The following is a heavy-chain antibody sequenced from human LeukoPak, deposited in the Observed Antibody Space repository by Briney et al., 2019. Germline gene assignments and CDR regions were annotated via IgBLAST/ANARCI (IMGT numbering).Heavy chain of an antibody. D-gene: IGHD1-7*01. CDR1: GFTFSSYG. V-gene: IGHV3-33*01. J-gene: IGHJ5*02. Sequence: GRSLRLSCAASGFTFSSYGMHWVRQAPGKGLEWGAVIWYDGSNKYYADSVKGRFTISRENSKNTLYLQMNSLRVEDTAVYYCAREITGTRFDPWGQGTLVTVSS. CDR3: AREITGTRFDP. CDR2: IWYDGSNK.